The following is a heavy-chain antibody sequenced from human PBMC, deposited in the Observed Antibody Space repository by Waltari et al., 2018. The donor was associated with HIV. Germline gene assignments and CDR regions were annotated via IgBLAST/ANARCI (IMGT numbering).Heavy chain of an antibody. CDR2: ISDDGSNK. Sequence: QVQLVESGGGVVQPGRSLRLSCAASGFTFSSYGMHWVRQAPGKGLEWVAVISDDGSNKYYADSVKGRFTISRDNSKNTLYLQMNSLRAEDTAVYYCAKDVEQLVKHYYYYGMDVWGQGTTVTVSS. V-gene: IGHV3-30*18. CDR3: AKDVEQLVKHYYYYGMDV. D-gene: IGHD6-6*01. CDR1: GFTFSSYG. J-gene: IGHJ6*02.